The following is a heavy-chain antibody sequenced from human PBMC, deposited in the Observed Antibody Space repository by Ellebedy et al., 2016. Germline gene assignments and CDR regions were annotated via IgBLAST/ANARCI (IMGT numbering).Heavy chain of an antibody. D-gene: IGHD5-18*01. CDR3: ARDEELWSQGNFDY. CDR2: IIPILGIA. V-gene: IGHV1-69*10. CDR1: GGTFSSYA. J-gene: IGHJ4*02. Sequence: ASVKVSCKASGGTFSSYAISWVRQAPGQGLEWMGGIIPILGIAIYAQKFQGRVTMTEDTSTDTAYMELSSLRSDDTAVYYCARDEELWSQGNFDYWGQGTLVTVSS.